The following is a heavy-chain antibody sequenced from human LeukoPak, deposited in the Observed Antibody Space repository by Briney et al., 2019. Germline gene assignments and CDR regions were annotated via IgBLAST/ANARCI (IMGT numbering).Heavy chain of an antibody. CDR3: ARDWGSSTSHGFDP. D-gene: IGHD2-2*01. CDR1: GLTFSNYG. V-gene: IGHV1-18*01. J-gene: IGHJ5*02. CDR2: ISAYNGNT. Sequence: ASVKVSCKASGLTFSNYGITWVRQAPGQGLEWVGWISAYNGNTNYAQKLQGRVTMTTDTSTSTAYMELRSLRSDDTAVYYCARDWGSSTSHGFDPWGQGTLVTVSS.